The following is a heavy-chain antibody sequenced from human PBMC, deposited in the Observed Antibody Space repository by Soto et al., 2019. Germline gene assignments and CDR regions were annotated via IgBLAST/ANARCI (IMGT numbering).Heavy chain of an antibody. CDR1: GYNFIDHY. CDR2: INPQNGAT. D-gene: IGHD3-3*01. CDR3: ARAPLIIPHITHLREASPGVLEY. Sequence: ASVKVSCKASGYNFIDHYIHWVRQAPGQGLEWMGWINPQNGATSLSHKFQYRVIMTSDTSISTVFMELSNLSSDETALYYGARAPLIIPHITHLREASPGVLEYWGQGSPVTVSS. J-gene: IGHJ4*02. V-gene: IGHV1-2*02.